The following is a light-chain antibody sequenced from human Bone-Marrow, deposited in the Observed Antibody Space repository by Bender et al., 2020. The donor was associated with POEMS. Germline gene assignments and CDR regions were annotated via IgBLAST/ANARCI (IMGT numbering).Light chain of an antibody. Sequence: QSALTQPASVSGSPGQSITISCTGTSSDVGSYNLVSWYHQHPGKAPKLMIYDVTKRPSGVPDRFSASKSGNTASLTVSGLQAEDEADYYCGSYAGGRPWVFGGGTKLTVL. J-gene: IGLJ3*02. CDR2: DVT. CDR1: SSDVGSYNL. CDR3: GSYAGGRPWV. V-gene: IGLV2-23*02.